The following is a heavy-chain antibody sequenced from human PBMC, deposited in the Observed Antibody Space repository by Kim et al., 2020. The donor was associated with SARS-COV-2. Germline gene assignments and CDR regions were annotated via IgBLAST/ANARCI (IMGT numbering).Heavy chain of an antibody. J-gene: IGHJ6*02. CDR1: GYSFTSYW. CDR2: IYPGDSDT. CDR3: ARLYDSSGYYYYYGMVV. V-gene: IGHV5-51*01. D-gene: IGHD3-22*01. Sequence: GESLKISCKGSGYSFTSYWIGWVRQMPGKGLEWMGIIYPGDSDTRYSPSFQGQVTISADKSISTAYLQWSSLKASDTAMYYCARLYDSSGYYYYYGMVVWGQGTTVTVSS.